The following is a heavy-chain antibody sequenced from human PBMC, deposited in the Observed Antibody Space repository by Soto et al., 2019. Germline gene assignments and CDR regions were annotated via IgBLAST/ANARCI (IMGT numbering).Heavy chain of an antibody. CDR3: ARLNYDFWSGYLGPFAY. CDR2: ISAYNGNT. CDR1: GYTFTSYG. J-gene: IGHJ4*02. Sequence: GASVKVSCKASGYTFTSYGISWVRQAPGQGLEWMGWISAYNGNTNYAQKLQGRVTMTTDTSTSTAYMELRSLRSDDTAVYYCARLNYDFWSGYLGPFAYWAQGTLVPVSS. V-gene: IGHV1-18*01. D-gene: IGHD3-3*01.